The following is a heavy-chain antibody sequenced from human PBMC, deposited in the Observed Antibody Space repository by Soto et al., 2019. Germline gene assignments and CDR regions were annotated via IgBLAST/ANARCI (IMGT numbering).Heavy chain of an antibody. D-gene: IGHD1-7*01. CDR3: ARPSGITGTTLHAFDI. J-gene: IGHJ3*02. CDR1: EFTFNNYA. Sequence: GGSLRLSCAASEFTFNNYAMHWVRQAPGKGLEWVAGISYDGSNKYYADSVKGRFTISRDNSKNTLYLQMNSLRPEDTAMYYCARPSGITGTTLHAFDIWGQGTMVTVSS. CDR2: ISYDGSNK. V-gene: IGHV3-30-3*01.